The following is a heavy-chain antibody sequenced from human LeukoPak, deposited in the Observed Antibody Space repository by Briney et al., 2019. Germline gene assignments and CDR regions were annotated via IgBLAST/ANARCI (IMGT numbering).Heavy chain of an antibody. CDR2: IKQDESEK. Sequence: GGSLRLSCAASGFTFSSYWMTWVRQAPGKGPEWVANIKQDESEKYYVDSVKGRSTISRDNAKDSLYLQMNSLRAEDTAVYYCARVRRLHSSGNYYFDYWGQGTLVTVSS. V-gene: IGHV3-7*01. J-gene: IGHJ4*02. CDR3: ARVRRLHSSGNYYFDY. D-gene: IGHD3-22*01. CDR1: GFTFSSYW.